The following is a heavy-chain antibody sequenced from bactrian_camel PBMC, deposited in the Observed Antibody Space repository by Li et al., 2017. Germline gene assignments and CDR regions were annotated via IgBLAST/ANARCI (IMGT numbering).Heavy chain of an antibody. CDR1: GNTISRYC. V-gene: IGHV3S53*01. D-gene: IGHD2*01. Sequence: HVQLVESGGSSVQAGGSLRLSCVASGNTISRYCMAWFRQAPGKDREGVASIDTDGGATYEDSVKGRFTISRDNVKNTLYLQMNNLKPEDTANYFCAYLYRCSLVAGLTNWAYYGHGTQVTVS. J-gene: IGHJ4*01. CDR2: IDTDGGA.